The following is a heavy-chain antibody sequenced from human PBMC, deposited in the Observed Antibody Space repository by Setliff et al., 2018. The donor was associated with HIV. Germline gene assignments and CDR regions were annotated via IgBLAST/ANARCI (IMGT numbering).Heavy chain of an antibody. CDR3: AREISGWSPPYYGMDV. D-gene: IGHD6-19*01. V-gene: IGHV1-2*02. CDR1: GYTFTGYY. CDR2: INPNSGGT. J-gene: IGHJ6*02. Sequence: ASVKVSCKASGYTFTGYYIHWVRQAPGQGLEWMGWINPNSGGTNYAQNFQGRVTMTRVTSISTAYMEMSRLRSDDTAMYYCAREISGWSPPYYGMDVWGQGTTVTVSS.